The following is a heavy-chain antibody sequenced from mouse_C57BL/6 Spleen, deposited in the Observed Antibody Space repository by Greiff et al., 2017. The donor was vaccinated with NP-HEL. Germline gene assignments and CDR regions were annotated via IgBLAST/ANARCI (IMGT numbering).Heavy chain of an antibody. J-gene: IGHJ2*01. V-gene: IGHV1-22*01. Sequence: EVQLQQSGPELVKPGASVKMSYKASGYTFTDYNMHWVKQSHGKSLEWIGYINPNNGGTSYNQKFKGKATLTVNKSSSTAYMELRSLTSEDSAVYDCARSPYYGSVDYWGQGTTLTVSS. CDR2: INPNNGGT. D-gene: IGHD1-1*01. CDR3: ARSPYYGSVDY. CDR1: GYTFTDYN.